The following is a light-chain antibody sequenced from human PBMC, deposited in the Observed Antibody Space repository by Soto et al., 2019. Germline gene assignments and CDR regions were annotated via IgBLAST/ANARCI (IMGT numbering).Light chain of an antibody. J-gene: IGLJ1*01. CDR3: SSYSGSSTPYV. CDR1: SSDVGGYNY. CDR2: EVS. Sequence: QSALAQPASVSGSAGQSITISCTGTSSDVGGYNYVSWYQQHPGKAPKLMIYEVSHRPSGVSNRFSGSKSGNTASLTISGLQAEDEADYYCSSYSGSSTPYVFGTGTKVTVL. V-gene: IGLV2-14*01.